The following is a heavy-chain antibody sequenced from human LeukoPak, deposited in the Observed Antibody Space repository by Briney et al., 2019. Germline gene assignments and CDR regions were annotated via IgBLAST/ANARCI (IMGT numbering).Heavy chain of an antibody. CDR1: GFTFSSYA. Sequence: GGSLRLSCAASGFTFSSYALSWVRQAPGRGLECVSAISGSGGRTDYADSVKGRFTISRDNSKNTLYLQMNTLRAEDTAVYYCAKVGSGYYSSFDYWGQGTLVTVSS. V-gene: IGHV3-23*01. J-gene: IGHJ4*02. D-gene: IGHD3-22*01. CDR3: AKVGSGYYSSFDY. CDR2: ISGSGGRT.